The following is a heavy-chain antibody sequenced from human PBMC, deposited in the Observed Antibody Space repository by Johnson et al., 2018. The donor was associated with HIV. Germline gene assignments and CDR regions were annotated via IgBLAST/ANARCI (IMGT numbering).Heavy chain of an antibody. J-gene: IGHJ3*01. CDR3: ARESASSGRYSGAFDF. D-gene: IGHD1-26*01. V-gene: IGHV3-53*01. CDR1: GFTVSRNY. Sequence: VQLVESGGGLIQPGGSLRLSCAVFGFTVSRNYMSWVRQAPGKGMEWVSVIYSGGTTYYADSVKGRFTISRDNSKNTLYLQMSSLRAEDTAVYYCARESASSGRYSGAFDFWGQGTMVTVSS. CDR2: IYSGGTT.